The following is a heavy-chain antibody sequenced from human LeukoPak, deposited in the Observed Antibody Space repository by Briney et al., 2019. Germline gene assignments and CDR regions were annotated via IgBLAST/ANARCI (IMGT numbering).Heavy chain of an antibody. CDR3: APIPVGIAAAGTGY. D-gene: IGHD6-13*01. CDR2: INWNGGST. V-gene: IGHV3-20*04. J-gene: IGHJ4*02. Sequence: PGGSLRLSCAASGFTFDDYGMSWVRQAPGKGLEWVSGINWNGGSTGYADSVKGRFTISRDNAKNSLYLQMNSLRAEDTALYYSAPIPVGIAAAGTGYWGQGTLVTVSS. CDR1: GFTFDDYG.